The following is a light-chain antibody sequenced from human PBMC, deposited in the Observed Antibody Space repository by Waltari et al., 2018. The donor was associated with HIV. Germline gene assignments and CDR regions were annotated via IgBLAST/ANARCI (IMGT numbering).Light chain of an antibody. CDR2: TND. V-gene: IGLV1-44*01. J-gene: IGLJ2*01. CDR3: AAWDDSLNGLI. Sequence: QSVLTQPPSASGTPGQRVIISCAGISSNIGSKSVNWYQPLPGTAPNPLIYTNDQRPSGVPDRFSGSKSGTSASLAISGLQSEDEAEYYCAAWDDSLNGLIFGGGTKLTVL. CDR1: SSNIGSKS.